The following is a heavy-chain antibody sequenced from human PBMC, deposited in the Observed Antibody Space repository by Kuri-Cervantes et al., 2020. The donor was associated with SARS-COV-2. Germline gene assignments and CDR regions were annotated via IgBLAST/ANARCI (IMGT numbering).Heavy chain of an antibody. V-gene: IGHV1-2*02. CDR1: GYTFTNYY. CDR3: ARGRDIVVVPAAIPEGGGFDY. Sequence: GGSLRLSCKASGYTFTNYYVHWVRQAPGQGLEWMGWINPRSGGTKSAQKFQGRVTMTRDTSISTAYMELSRLRSDDTAVYYCARGRDIVVVPAAIPEGGGFDYWGQGTLVTVSS. D-gene: IGHD2-2*01. J-gene: IGHJ4*02. CDR2: INPRSGGT.